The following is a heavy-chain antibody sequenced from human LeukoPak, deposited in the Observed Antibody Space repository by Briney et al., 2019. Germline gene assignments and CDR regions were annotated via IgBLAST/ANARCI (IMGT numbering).Heavy chain of an antibody. CDR1: EFTFSSYG. CDR3: ARDPEGIAAAGFDY. V-gene: IGHV3-33*01. CDR2: IWYDGSNK. Sequence: GRSLRLSCAASEFTFSSYGMHWVRQAPGKGLEWVAVIWYDGSNKYYADSVKGRFTISRDNSKNTLYLQMNSLRAEDTAVYYCARDPEGIAAAGFDYWGQGTLVTVSS. D-gene: IGHD6-13*01. J-gene: IGHJ4*02.